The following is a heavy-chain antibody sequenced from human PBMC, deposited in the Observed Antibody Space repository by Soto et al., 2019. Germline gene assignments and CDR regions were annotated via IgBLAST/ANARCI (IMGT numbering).Heavy chain of an antibody. Sequence: SCAASGFTFSNYGMHWVRQAPGKGLEWVAVISYDGRDKYYGESVKGRFTIFRDNSKNTLYLEMNTLRPDDTGVYYCAKDRGFCNGGSCYGFDYWSQGTLVTVSS. CDR2: ISYDGRDK. CDR1: GFTFSNYG. CDR3: AKDRGFCNGGSCYGFDY. V-gene: IGHV3-30*18. J-gene: IGHJ4*02. D-gene: IGHD2-15*01.